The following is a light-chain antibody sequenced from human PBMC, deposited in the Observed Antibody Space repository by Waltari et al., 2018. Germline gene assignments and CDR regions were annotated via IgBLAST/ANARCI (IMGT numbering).Light chain of an antibody. CDR2: DVS. CDR1: SSDFGAYKY. J-gene: IGLJ3*02. Sequence: QSALTQPASVSGSPGQSVSISCTGTSSDFGAYKYVSWYQQHPGKAPKLIIYDVSDRPSGVSDRFSGSKSGNTASLIISGLQAEDEADYYCSSYSSSTTRVSGGGTKLTVL. V-gene: IGLV2-14*03. CDR3: SSYSSSTTRV.